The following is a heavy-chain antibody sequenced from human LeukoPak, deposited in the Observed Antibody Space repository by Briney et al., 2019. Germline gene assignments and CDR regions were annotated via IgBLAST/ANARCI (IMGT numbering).Heavy chain of an antibody. D-gene: IGHD3-3*01. CDR2: ISSSSSYI. Sequence: TGGSLRLSCAASGFTFSSYSMNWVRQAPGKGLEWVSSISSSSSYIYYADSVKGRFTISRDNAKNSLYLQMNSLRAEDTAVYYCASESDYDFWSGYNGYWGQGTLVTVSS. J-gene: IGHJ4*02. V-gene: IGHV3-21*01. CDR1: GFTFSSYS. CDR3: ASESDYDFWSGYNGY.